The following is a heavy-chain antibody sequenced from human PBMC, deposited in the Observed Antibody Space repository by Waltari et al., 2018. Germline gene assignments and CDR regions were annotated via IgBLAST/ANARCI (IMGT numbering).Heavy chain of an antibody. V-gene: IGHV3-9*01. Sequence: EVQLVESGGGLVQPGRSLRLSCAASGFTFDDYAMHWVRQAPGKGLEWVSGISWNSGSIGYADSVKGRFTISRDNAKNSLYLQMNSLRAEDTAVYYCAKDQPPRGSSWYRESGFDPWGQGTLVTVSS. CDR1: GFTFDDYA. CDR2: ISWNSGSI. D-gene: IGHD6-13*01. CDR3: AKDQPPRGSSWYRESGFDP. J-gene: IGHJ5*02.